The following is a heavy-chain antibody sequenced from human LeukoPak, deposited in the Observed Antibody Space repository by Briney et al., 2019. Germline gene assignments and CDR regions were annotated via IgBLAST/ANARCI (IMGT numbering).Heavy chain of an antibody. V-gene: IGHV1-2*04. CDR3: AREEYYYYGMDV. CDR1: GGTFSSYA. Sequence: ASVKVSCKASGGTFSSYAISWVRQAPGQGLEWMGWINPNSGGTNYAQKFQGWVTMTRDTSISTAYMELSRLRSDDTAVYYCAREEYYYYGMDVWGQGTTVTVSS. J-gene: IGHJ6*02. CDR2: INPNSGGT.